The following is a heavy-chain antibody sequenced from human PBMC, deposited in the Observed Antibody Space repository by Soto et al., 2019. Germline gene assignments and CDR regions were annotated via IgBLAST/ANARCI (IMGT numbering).Heavy chain of an antibody. D-gene: IGHD3-10*01. CDR3: AGLRGFYYYIDV. Sequence: QVQLQQWGAGLLKPSETLSLTCAVHGASSGTYYWTWIRQPPGKGLERIGEINDSGTANHSPSLKRRVIISVDTSKNQFSLRLNSVTAADTAVYYCAGLRGFYYYIDVWGKGTTVTVSS. CDR2: INDSGTA. V-gene: IGHV4-34*01. CDR1: GASSGTYY. J-gene: IGHJ6*03.